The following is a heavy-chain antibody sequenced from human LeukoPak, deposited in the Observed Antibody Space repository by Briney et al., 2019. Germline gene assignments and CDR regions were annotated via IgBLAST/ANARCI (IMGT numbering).Heavy chain of an antibody. CDR1: GFTFNATG. J-gene: IGHJ4*02. D-gene: IGHD3-22*01. V-gene: IGHV3-30*02. CDR3: AIDVRIYHYDKYPDY. CDR2: IGHDGSNK. Sequence: GGSLRLSCAASGFTFNATGMHGFRQAPGKGLEWVAYIGHDGSNKYYADSVKGRFTISRDSSKNTQYLQMISLRAEDTAVYYSAIDVRIYHYDKYPDYWGQGTLVTVSS.